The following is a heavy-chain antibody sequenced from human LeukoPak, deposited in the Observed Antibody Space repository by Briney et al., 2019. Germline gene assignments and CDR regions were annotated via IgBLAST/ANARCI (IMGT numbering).Heavy chain of an antibody. Sequence: RPGGSLRLSCAASGFTFSSYSMNWVRQAPGKGLEWVSSISSSSSYIYYADSVKGRFTISRDNAKNSLYLQMNSLRAEDTAVYYCAKGSRYGYYYYMDVWGKGTTVTVSS. D-gene: IGHD5-18*01. V-gene: IGHV3-21*01. CDR2: ISSSSSYI. J-gene: IGHJ6*03. CDR1: GFTFSSYS. CDR3: AKGSRYGYYYYMDV.